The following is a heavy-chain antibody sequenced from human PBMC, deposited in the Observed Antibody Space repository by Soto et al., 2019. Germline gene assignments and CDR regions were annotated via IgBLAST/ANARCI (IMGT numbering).Heavy chain of an antibody. Sequence: ASVKVSCKASGYTFTSYAMHWVRQAPGQRLEWMGWINAGNGNTKYSPSFQGQVTISADKSINTAYLQWNTLKASDTAMYYCARGGDRGGYDWRVFDYWGQGTLVTVSS. CDR3: ARGGDRGGYDWRVFDY. CDR1: GYTFTSYA. J-gene: IGHJ4*02. CDR2: INAGNGNT. V-gene: IGHV1-3*01. D-gene: IGHD5-12*01.